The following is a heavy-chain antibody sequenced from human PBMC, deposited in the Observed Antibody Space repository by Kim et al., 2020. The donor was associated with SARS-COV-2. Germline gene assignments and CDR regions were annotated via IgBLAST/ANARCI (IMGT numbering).Heavy chain of an antibody. CDR2: ISGSGGST. V-gene: IGHV3-23*01. J-gene: IGHJ5*02. CDR1: GFTFSSYA. D-gene: IGHD3-16*01. Sequence: GGSLRLSCAASGFTFSSYAMSWVRQAPGKGLEWVSAISGSGGSTYYADSVKGRFTISRDNSKNTLYLQMNSLRAEDTAVYYCAKDGGGWGSWHGSYNWFDPWGQGTLVTVSS. CDR3: AKDGGGWGSWHGSYNWFDP.